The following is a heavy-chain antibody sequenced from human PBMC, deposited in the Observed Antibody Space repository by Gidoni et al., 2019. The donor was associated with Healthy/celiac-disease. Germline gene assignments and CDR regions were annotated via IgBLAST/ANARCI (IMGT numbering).Heavy chain of an antibody. CDR3: ARDGPPPYDSSGYYYVLITVGMDV. CDR2: ISSSSSTI. CDR1: GLTFSSDS. D-gene: IGHD3-22*01. V-gene: IGHV3-48*02. J-gene: IGHJ6*02. Sequence: EVQLVESGGGLVQPGGSLRLSCAASGLTFSSDSMNWVRQAPGKGLEWVSYISSSSSTIYYADSVKGRFTISRDNAKNSLYLQMNSLRDEDTAVYYCARDGPPPYDSSGYYYVLITVGMDVWGQGTTVTVSS.